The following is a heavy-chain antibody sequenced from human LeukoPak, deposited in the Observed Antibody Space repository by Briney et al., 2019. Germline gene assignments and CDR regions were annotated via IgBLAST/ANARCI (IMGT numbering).Heavy chain of an antibody. Sequence: PGGSLRLSCAASGFTFSSYWMTWVRQAPGKGLEWVANIRQDGNEQYYMDSVKGRFTIPRDNAKDSLFLQMNSLRAEDTAVYYCARAPYSGGWYLMYWGQGTLVTVSS. CDR3: ARAPYSGGWYLMY. D-gene: IGHD6-19*01. J-gene: IGHJ4*02. CDR1: GFTFSSYW. CDR2: IRQDGNEQ. V-gene: IGHV3-7*01.